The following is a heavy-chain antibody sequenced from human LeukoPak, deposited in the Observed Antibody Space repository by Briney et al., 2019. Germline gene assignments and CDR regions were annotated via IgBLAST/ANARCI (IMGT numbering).Heavy chain of an antibody. V-gene: IGHV4-30-4*01. J-gene: IGHJ6*02. Sequence: SETLSLTCTVSGGSISSGDYYWSWIRQPPGKGLEWIGFIYYSGSTYYNPSLKSRLTMSVDTSKNQFSLKLSSVTAADTAVYYCASTPSSYQLQLYYFYGMDAWGQGTAVTVSS. CDR3: ASTPSSYQLQLYYFYGMDA. CDR1: GGSISSGDYY. CDR2: IYYSGST. D-gene: IGHD2-2*01.